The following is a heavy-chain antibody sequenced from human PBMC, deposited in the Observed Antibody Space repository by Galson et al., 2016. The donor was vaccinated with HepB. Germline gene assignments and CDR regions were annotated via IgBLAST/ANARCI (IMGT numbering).Heavy chain of an antibody. J-gene: IGHJ4*02. Sequence: SLRLSCAASGFSFSDYYMTWIRQAPGKGLEWISYINSNSYYTNYADSVKGRFTISRDNAKNSLYLQMTSLRAEDTAVYYCAKDWRRGLFWSGCYNSYYFYYWGQGTLVTVSS. CDR3: AKDWRRGLFWSGCYNSYYFYY. CDR2: INSNSYYT. V-gene: IGHV3-11*05. CDR1: GFSFSDYY. D-gene: IGHD3-3*01.